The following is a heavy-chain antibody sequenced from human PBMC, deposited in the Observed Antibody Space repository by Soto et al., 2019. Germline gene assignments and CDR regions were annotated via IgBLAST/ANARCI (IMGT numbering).Heavy chain of an antibody. CDR1: GFTFSSYS. D-gene: IGHD3-10*01. J-gene: IGHJ2*01. CDR3: ARRPGELWFDWYFDL. Sequence: EVQLVESGGGLVQPGGSLRLSCAASGFTFSSYSMNWVRQAPGKGLEWVSYISSSSSTIYYADSVRGRFTISRDNAKNSLYLQMNSLRDEDTAVYYCARRPGELWFDWYFDLWGRGTLVTVSS. V-gene: IGHV3-48*02. CDR2: ISSSSSTI.